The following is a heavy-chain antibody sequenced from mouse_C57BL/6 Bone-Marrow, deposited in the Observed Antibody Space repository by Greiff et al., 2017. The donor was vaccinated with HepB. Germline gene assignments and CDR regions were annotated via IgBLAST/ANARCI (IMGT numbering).Heavy chain of an antibody. D-gene: IGHD1-1*01. CDR3: ARYYGSRGGAY. Sequence: VQLQQPGAELVKPGASVKLSCKASGFTFTSYWMQWVKQRPGQGLEWIGEIDPSDSYTNYNQKFKGKATLTVDTSSSTTYMQLRSLTSEDSAVDYSARYYGSRGGAYWGQETLVTVSA. J-gene: IGHJ3*01. CDR1: GFTFTSYW. CDR2: IDPSDSYT. V-gene: IGHV1-50*01.